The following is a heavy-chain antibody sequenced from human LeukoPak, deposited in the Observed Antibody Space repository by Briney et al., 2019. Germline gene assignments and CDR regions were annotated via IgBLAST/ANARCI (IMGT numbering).Heavy chain of an antibody. D-gene: IGHD2-21*02. V-gene: IGHV4-4*07. CDR2: ISASGNT. Sequence: SETLSLTCTVSGXSISNYYWSWIRQPAGKGLEWIGRISASGNTNYNPSLKSRVTMSVDTSMNLFALKLSSVTAADTAVYYCARQGVATANDYWGQGTLVTVSS. CDR1: GXSISNYY. J-gene: IGHJ4*02. CDR3: ARQGVATANDY.